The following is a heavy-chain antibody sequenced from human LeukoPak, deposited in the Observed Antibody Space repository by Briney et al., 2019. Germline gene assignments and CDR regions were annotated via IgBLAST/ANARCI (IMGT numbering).Heavy chain of an antibody. J-gene: IGHJ5*02. CDR1: GYTFTSYA. CDR2: INAGNGDT. D-gene: IGHD2-15*01. V-gene: IGHV1-3*01. CDR3: ARDREYCSGGTCYSASSNWFDP. Sequence: GASVKVSSKASGYTFTSYAMHWVRQAPGQRLEWMGWINAGNGDTKYSQKFQGRVTITRDTSASTAYMELSGLRSEDTAVYYCARDREYCSGGTCYSASSNWFDPWGQGTLVTVSS.